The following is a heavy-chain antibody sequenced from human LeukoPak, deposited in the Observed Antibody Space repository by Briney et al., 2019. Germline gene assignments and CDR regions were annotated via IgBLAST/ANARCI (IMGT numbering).Heavy chain of an antibody. V-gene: IGHV3-66*01. D-gene: IGHD4-11*01. CDR1: GFIVSSYY. CDR2: IYSGGST. Sequence: GGSLRLSCVASGFIVSSYYMTWVRQAPGKGLEWVSVIYSGGSTYYADSVKGRVAISRDNSKNTVFLQMNSVRAEDTAVYFCARSYSNHLFGMDVWGQGTTVTVSS. CDR3: ARSYSNHLFGMDV. J-gene: IGHJ6*02.